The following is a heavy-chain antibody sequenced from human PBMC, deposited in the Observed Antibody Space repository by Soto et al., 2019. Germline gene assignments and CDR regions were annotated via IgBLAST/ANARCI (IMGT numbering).Heavy chain of an antibody. D-gene: IGHD5-18*01. CDR3: ARITGCGYSYGYSDY. J-gene: IGHJ4*02. CDR1: GFSLSTSGVG. Sequence: SGPTLVNPTQTLTLTCTFSGFSLSTSGVGVGWIRQPPGKALDWLAVIYWDDDKRYSPSLKTRLTISKDTSKNQVVLTMTNMDPVDTATYYCARITGCGYSYGYSDYWGQGTLVTVSS. CDR2: IYWDDDK. V-gene: IGHV2-5*02.